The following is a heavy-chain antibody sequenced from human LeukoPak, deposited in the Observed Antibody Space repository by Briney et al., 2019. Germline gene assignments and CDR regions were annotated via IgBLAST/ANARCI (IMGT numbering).Heavy chain of an antibody. CDR1: GFAFSTYA. CDR3: ARGAYCSDDSCPGAFDI. D-gene: IGHD2-15*01. V-gene: IGHV3-33*01. Sequence: PGRSLRLSCAASGFAFSTYAMYWVRQAPGKGLEWVTVIWYDGSNKYYADSVKSRFTISRDNSKNTLYLQMNGLRAEDTAVYYCARGAYCSDDSCPGAFDIWGQGTMVTVSS. J-gene: IGHJ3*02. CDR2: IWYDGSNK.